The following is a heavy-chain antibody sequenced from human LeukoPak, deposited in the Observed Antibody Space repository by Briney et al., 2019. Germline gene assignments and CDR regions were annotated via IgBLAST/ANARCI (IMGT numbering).Heavy chain of an antibody. CDR2: IYYSGST. Sequence: SETLSLTCTVSGGSISSYYWSWIRQPPGKGLEWIGYIYYSGSTNYNPSLKSRVTISVDTSKNQFSLKLSSVTAADTAVYYCARVAWVAAGTSDAFDIWGQGTMVTVSS. CDR1: GGSISSYY. J-gene: IGHJ3*02. CDR3: ARVAWVAAGTSDAFDI. V-gene: IGHV4-59*12. D-gene: IGHD6-13*01.